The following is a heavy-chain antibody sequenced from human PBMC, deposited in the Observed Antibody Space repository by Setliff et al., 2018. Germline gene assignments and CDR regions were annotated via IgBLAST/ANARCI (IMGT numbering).Heavy chain of an antibody. D-gene: IGHD2-2*01. J-gene: IGHJ4*02. CDR1: GVTFSRHA. CDR2: MSNDGSDK. CDR3: AKFSSVPGSRFFDY. V-gene: IGHV3-30*07. Sequence: GGSLRLSCAASGVTFSRHAMHWVRQAPGKGLEWVAVMSNDGSDKNYADSVKGRFTISRDNSKNTLYLQMNSLRVEDTAVYYCAKFSSVPGSRFFDYWGREPWSPSPQ.